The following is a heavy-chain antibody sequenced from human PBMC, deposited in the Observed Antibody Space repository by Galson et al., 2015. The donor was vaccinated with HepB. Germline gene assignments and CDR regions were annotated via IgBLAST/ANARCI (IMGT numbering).Heavy chain of an antibody. Sequence: SLRLSCAASGFTFEDYAMHWVRQAPRKGLEWVSGISWNSGSIGYADSVKGRFTISRDNAKNSLYLQMNSLRAEDTALYYCAKGGPLHSGWYNAFDIWGQGTMVTVSS. CDR3: AKGGPLHSGWYNAFDI. D-gene: IGHD6-19*01. CDR2: ISWNSGSI. CDR1: GFTFEDYA. V-gene: IGHV3-9*01. J-gene: IGHJ3*02.